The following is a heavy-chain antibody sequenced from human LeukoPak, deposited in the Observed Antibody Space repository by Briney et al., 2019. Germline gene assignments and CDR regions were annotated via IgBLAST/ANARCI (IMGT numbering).Heavy chain of an antibody. J-gene: IGHJ6*02. CDR1: GYTFTSYY. CDR3: ARDLGQDIVVVPPSSD. V-gene: IGHV1-46*01. D-gene: IGHD2-2*01. CDR2: INPSGGST. Sequence: GASVKVSCKASGYTFTSYYMHWVRQAPGQGLEWMGIINPSGGSTSYAQKFQGRVTMTRDTSTSTVYMELSSLRSEDTAVYYCARDLGQDIVVVPPSSDWGQGTTVTVSS.